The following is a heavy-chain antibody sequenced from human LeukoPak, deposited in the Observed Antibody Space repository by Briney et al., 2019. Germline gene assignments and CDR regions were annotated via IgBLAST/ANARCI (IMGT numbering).Heavy chain of an antibody. D-gene: IGHD1-26*01. CDR3: ARAQWELVHDAFDI. CDR2: IYTSGST. Sequence: PSETLSLTCTVSGGSISSGSYYWSWIRQPAGKGLEWIGRIYTSGSTNYNPSLKSRVTISVDTSKNQFSLQLNSVTPEDTAVYYCARAQWELVHDAFDIWGQGTMVTVSS. J-gene: IGHJ3*02. V-gene: IGHV4-61*02. CDR1: GGSISSGSYY.